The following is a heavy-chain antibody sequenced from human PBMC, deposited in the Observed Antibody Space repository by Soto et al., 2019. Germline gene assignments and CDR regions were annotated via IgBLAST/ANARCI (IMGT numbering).Heavy chain of an antibody. CDR2: IYYSGST. V-gene: IGHV4-31*03. J-gene: IGHJ5*02. Sequence: SETLSLTCTVSGGSISSGGYYWSWIRQHPGKGLEWIGYIYYSGSTYYNPSLKSRVTISVDTSKNQFSLKLSSVTAADTAVYYCARADFGVGNNWFDPWGQGTLVTVS. CDR1: GGSISSGGYY. CDR3: ARADFGVGNNWFDP. D-gene: IGHD3-3*01.